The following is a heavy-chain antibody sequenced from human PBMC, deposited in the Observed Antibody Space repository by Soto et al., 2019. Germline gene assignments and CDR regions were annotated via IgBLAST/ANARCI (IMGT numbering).Heavy chain of an antibody. D-gene: IGHD3-10*01. V-gene: IGHV4-31*03. CDR1: GGSISSADYY. CDR3: AREDYFGSGTYYN. CDR2: IYYSGST. J-gene: IGHJ4*02. Sequence: PSETLSLTCTVSGGSISSADYYWSWIRQHPGKGLEWIGYIYYSGSTYYNPSLKSRVTISVDTSKNQFSLKLSSVTAADTAVYYCAREDYFGSGTYYNWGQGTLVTVSS.